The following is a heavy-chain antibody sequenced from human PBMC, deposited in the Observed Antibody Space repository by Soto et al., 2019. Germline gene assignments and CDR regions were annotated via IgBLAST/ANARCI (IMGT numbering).Heavy chain of an antibody. CDR3: ARGLQLNSLFKINDAFDI. V-gene: IGHV4-39*07. J-gene: IGHJ3*02. D-gene: IGHD5-12*01. Sequence: PSETLSLTCTVSGGSISSSSYYWGWIRQPPGKGLEWIGSIYYSGSTYYNPSLKSRVTISVDRSKNQFSLKLSSVTAADTAVYYCARGLQLNSLFKINDAFDIWGQGTMVTVSS. CDR1: GGSISSSSYY. CDR2: IYYSGST.